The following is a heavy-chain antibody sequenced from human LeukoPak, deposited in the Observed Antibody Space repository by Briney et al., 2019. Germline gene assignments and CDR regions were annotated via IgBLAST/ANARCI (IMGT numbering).Heavy chain of an antibody. V-gene: IGHV4-39*01. Sequence: SETLSLTCSVSGDSIRTNNYFWGWIRQPPGMGLEWIGSISYNGITYYNPSLKSRASVSVDTSKNQFSPNLNSVTAADTAIYYCARRPGHTWDMGNWFDPWGQGTLVTVSS. CDR3: ARRPGHTWDMGNWFDP. CDR2: ISYNGIT. J-gene: IGHJ5*02. CDR1: GDSIRTNNYF. D-gene: IGHD1-26*01.